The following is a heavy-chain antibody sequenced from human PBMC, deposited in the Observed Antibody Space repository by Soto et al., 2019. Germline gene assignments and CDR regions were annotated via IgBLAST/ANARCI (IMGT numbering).Heavy chain of an antibody. J-gene: IGHJ3*01. D-gene: IGHD3-22*01. Sequence: PGGSLRLSCAASGFMFSRSWMSWVRQTAGKGLEWLTNINADGSATFYVDSVKGRFTTSRDNAKNLLYLQMNSLRAEDTAVYYCARDQLYYNDISGRPLNAFDVWGQGTMVTVSS. V-gene: IGHV3-7*01. CDR2: INADGSAT. CDR3: ARDQLYYNDISGRPLNAFDV. CDR1: GFMFSRSW.